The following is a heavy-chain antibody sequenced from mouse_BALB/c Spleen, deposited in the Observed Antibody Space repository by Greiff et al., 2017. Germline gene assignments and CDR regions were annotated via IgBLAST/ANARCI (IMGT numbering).Heavy chain of an antibody. CDR1: GFTFSSFG. J-gene: IGHJ4*01. Sequence: EVKLVESGGGLVQPGGSRKLSCAASGFTFSSFGMHWVRQAPEKGLEWVAYISSGSSTIYYADTVKGRFTISRDNPKNTLFLQMTSLRSEDTAMYYCARWDSLRAMDYWGQGTSVTVSS. CDR3: ARWDSLRAMDY. CDR2: ISSGSSTI. V-gene: IGHV5-17*02. D-gene: IGHD4-1*01.